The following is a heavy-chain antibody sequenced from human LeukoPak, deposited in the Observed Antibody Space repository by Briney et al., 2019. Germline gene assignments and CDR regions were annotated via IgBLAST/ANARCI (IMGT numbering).Heavy chain of an antibody. V-gene: IGHV3-33*01. CDR3: ARVWFGEADAFDI. J-gene: IGHJ3*02. D-gene: IGHD3-10*01. Sequence: GRPLRLSCAASGFTFSSYGMHWVRQAPGKGLEWVAVIWYDGSNKYYADSVKGRFTISRDNSKNTLYLQMNSLRAEDTAVYYCARVWFGEADAFDIWGQGTMVTVSS. CDR2: IWYDGSNK. CDR1: GFTFSSYG.